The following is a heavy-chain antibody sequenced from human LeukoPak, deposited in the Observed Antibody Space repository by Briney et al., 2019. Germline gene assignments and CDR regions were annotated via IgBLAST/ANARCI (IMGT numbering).Heavy chain of an antibody. CDR3: ARDEQQLVTEGSDY. CDR1: GGTFSSYA. Sequence: ASVKVSCKASGGTFSSYAISWVRQAPGQGLEWMGGIIPIFGTANYAQKFQGRVTITTDESTSTAYMELSSLRSEDTAVYYCARDEQQLVTEGSDYWGQGTLVTVSS. CDR2: IIPIFGTA. J-gene: IGHJ4*02. V-gene: IGHV1-69*05. D-gene: IGHD6-13*01.